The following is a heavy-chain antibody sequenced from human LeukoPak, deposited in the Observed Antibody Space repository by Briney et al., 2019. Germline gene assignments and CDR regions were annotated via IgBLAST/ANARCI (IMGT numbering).Heavy chain of an antibody. CDR2: INPSSGGT. Sequence: ASVKVSCKASGYTFTSYGISWVRQAPGQGLEWMGWINPSSGGTNYAQKFQGRVTMTRDTSINTSYMELRRLRSDDTAVYCCARGGVVVLGVMDIWGQGTVVTVSS. CDR1: GYTFTSYG. J-gene: IGHJ3*02. CDR3: ARGGVVVLGVMDI. V-gene: IGHV1-2*02. D-gene: IGHD2-21*01.